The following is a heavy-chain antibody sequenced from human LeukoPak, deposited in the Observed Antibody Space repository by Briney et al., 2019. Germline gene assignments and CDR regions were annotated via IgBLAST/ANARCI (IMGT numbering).Heavy chain of an antibody. J-gene: IGHJ5*02. V-gene: IGHV5-51*01. D-gene: IGHD3-22*01. CDR2: IYPGDSDT. CDR1: GYSFTSYW. CDR3: ARERYYYDSSGSYGWFDP. Sequence: GESLQISCKGSGYSFTSYWIGWVRQLPGKGLEWMGIIYPGDSDTRYSPSFQGQVTISADKSISTAYPQWSSLKASDPALYYCARERYYYDSSGSYGWFDPWGKGTMVTVSS.